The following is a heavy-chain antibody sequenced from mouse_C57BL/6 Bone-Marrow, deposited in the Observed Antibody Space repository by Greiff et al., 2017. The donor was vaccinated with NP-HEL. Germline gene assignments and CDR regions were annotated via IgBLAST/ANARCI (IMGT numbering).Heavy chain of an antibody. Sequence: VQLQQSGPVLVKPGASVKMSCKASGYTFTDYYMNWVKQSHGKSLEWIGVINPYNGGTSYNQKFKGKATLTVDKSSSTAYMELNSLTSEDSAVYYCAREELLRSFDYWGQGTTLTVSS. J-gene: IGHJ2*01. CDR2: INPYNGGT. CDR3: AREELLRSFDY. V-gene: IGHV1-19*01. CDR1: GYTFTDYY. D-gene: IGHD1-1*01.